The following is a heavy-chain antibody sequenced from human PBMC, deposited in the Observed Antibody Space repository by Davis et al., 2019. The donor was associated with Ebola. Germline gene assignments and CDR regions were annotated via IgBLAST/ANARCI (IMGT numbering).Heavy chain of an antibody. CDR1: AFTFSNYG. J-gene: IGHJ4*02. Sequence: GESLKISCAASAFTFSNYGMSWVRQAPGKGLEWVANIKQDGSEKYYVDSVKGRFTISRDNAKNSLYLQMNSLRAEDTAVYYCARAYSSSPLGYWGQGTLVTVSS. CDR2: IKQDGSEK. V-gene: IGHV3-7*01. D-gene: IGHD6-6*01. CDR3: ARAYSSSPLGY.